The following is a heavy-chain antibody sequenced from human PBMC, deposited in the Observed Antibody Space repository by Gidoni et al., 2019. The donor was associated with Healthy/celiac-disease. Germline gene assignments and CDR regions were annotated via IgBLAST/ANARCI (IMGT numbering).Heavy chain of an antibody. V-gene: IGHV3-23*01. CDR2: ISGSGGST. J-gene: IGHJ4*02. CDR3: AKDLSRIAAGDFDY. D-gene: IGHD6-13*01. CDR1: GCTFSSYA. Sequence: EVQLLESGGGLVQPGGSMRLTWAASGCTFSSYAMSWVRQAPGKGLEWVSAISGSGGSTYYADSVKGRFTISRDNSKNTLYLQMNSLRAEDTAVYYCAKDLSRIAAGDFDYWGQGTLVTVSS.